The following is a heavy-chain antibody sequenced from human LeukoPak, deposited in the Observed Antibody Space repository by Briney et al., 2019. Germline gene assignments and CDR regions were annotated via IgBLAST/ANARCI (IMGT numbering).Heavy chain of an antibody. V-gene: IGHV1-2*02. CDR3: AREGHYITGTTSDWFDP. CDR1: GYTFTGYY. Sequence: ASVKVSCKASGYTFTGYYMHWVRQAPGQGLEWMGWINPNSGGTNYAQKLQGRVTMTRDTSISTAYMELSRLRSDDTAVYYCAREGHYITGTTSDWFDPWGQGTLVTVSS. J-gene: IGHJ5*02. CDR2: INPNSGGT. D-gene: IGHD1-7*01.